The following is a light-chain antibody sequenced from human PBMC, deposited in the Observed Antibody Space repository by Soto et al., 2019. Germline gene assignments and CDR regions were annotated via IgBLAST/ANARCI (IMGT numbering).Light chain of an antibody. CDR3: QKYNTYXSLT. CDR2: YAS. J-gene: IGKJ4*01. Sequence: DIQMTQSPSTLSASVVDRVTITCRASQSISSWLALYQKKLGRATRILIYYASSLESGVPSRLSGTGYGTDFTLTISSMQPDDFATYYCQKYNTYXSLTFGGGTKV. CDR1: QSISSW. V-gene: IGKV1-5*01.